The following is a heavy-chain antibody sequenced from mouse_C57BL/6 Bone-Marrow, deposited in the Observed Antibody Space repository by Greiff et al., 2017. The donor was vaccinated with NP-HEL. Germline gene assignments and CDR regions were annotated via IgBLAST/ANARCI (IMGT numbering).Heavy chain of an antibody. Sequence: QVTLKVSGPGILQPSQTLSLTCSFSGFSLSTFGMGVGWIRQPSGKGLEWLAHIWWDDDKYYNPALKSRLTISKDTSKNQVFLKIANVDTADTATYYCARIRPNDYDDYYAMDYWGQGTSVTVSS. CDR1: GFSLSTFGMG. CDR2: IWWDDDK. CDR3: ARIRPNDYDDYYAMDY. V-gene: IGHV8-8*01. J-gene: IGHJ4*01. D-gene: IGHD2-4*01.